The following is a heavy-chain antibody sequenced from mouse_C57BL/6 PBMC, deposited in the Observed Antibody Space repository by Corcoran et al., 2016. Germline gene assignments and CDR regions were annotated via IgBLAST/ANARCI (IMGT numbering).Heavy chain of an antibody. D-gene: IGHD4-1*01. V-gene: IGHV9-3*01. Sequence: QIQLVQSGPELKKPGETVKISCKASGYTFTTYGMSWVKQAPGKGLKWMGWINTYSGVPTYADDFKGRFAFSLATSASTAYLQINNLKNEDTATYFCAKSSNWDFDYWGQGTTLTVSS. CDR2: INTYSGVP. J-gene: IGHJ2*01. CDR1: GYTFTTYG. CDR3: AKSSNWDFDY.